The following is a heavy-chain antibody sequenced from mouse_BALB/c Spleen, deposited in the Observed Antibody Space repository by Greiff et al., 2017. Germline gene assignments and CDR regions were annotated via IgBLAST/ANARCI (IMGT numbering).Heavy chain of an antibody. V-gene: IGHV3-1*02. J-gene: IGHJ4*01. CDR1: GYSITSGYS. CDR3: ARRGNDYDERNYYAMDY. Sequence: EVQLEESGPDLVKPSQSLSLTCTVTGYSITSGYSWHWIRQFPGNQLEWLGFLHYSGSTNYNPSRKSQISITRDPSTNQFFLQLNFVTTEDTATYYCARRGNDYDERNYYAMDYWGQGTSVTVSS. CDR2: LHYSGST. D-gene: IGHD2-4*01.